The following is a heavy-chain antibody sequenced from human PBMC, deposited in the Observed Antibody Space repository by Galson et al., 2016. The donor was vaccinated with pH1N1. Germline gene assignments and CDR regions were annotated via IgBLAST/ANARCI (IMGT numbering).Heavy chain of an antibody. D-gene: IGHD2-2*01. CDR1: GYSFSTYW. V-gene: IGHV5-51*01. Sequence: QSGAEVTKPRESLKISCKGTGYSFSTYWIAWVRQMPGEGLGWMGIIYPGDSDTRYSPSFQGQVTISADKSISAAYLQWSSLQASDTAMYFCARLGIPATIDYHYYMDVWGKGTTVTVSS. CDR2: IYPGDSDT. J-gene: IGHJ6*03. CDR3: ARLGIPATIDYHYYMDV.